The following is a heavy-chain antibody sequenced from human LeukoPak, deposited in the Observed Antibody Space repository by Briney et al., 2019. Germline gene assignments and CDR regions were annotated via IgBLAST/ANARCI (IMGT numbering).Heavy chain of an antibody. D-gene: IGHD4-17*01. CDR3: ARDHATVTRGWFDP. V-gene: IGHV4-31*03. J-gene: IGHJ5*02. Sequence: SETQSLTCTVSGGSISSGGYYWSWIRQHPGKGLEWIGYIYYSGSTYYNPSLKSRVTISVDTSKNQFSLKPSSVTAADTAVYYCARDHATVTRGWFDPWGQGTLVTVSS. CDR2: IYYSGST. CDR1: GGSISSGGYY.